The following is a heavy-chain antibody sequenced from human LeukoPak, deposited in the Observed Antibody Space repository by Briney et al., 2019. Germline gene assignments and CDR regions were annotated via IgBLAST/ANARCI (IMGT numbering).Heavy chain of an antibody. J-gene: IGHJ4*02. CDR1: GFTFSSYE. Sequence: GGSLRLSCAASGFTFSSYEMNWVRQAPGKGLEWVSSISSSSSYIYYADSVKGRFTISRDNAKNSLYLQMNSLRAEDTALYYCAKDFVGTGNFRGGDYWGQGTLVTVSS. V-gene: IGHV3-21*04. CDR2: ISSSSSYI. D-gene: IGHD1-1*01. CDR3: AKDFVGTGNFRGGDY.